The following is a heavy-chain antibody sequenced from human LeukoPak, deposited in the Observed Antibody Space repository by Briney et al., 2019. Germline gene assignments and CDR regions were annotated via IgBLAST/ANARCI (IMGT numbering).Heavy chain of an antibody. J-gene: IGHJ6*02. Sequence: GESLKISCKGSGYSFTSYWIGWLGQMAGKGLEWMGIIYPGYSDTRYSPSFQGKVTISADKSISTAYLQWSSLKASDTAMYYCARQDSSGQNYYYYGMDVWGQGTTVTVSS. CDR3: ARQDSSGQNYYYYGMDV. V-gene: IGHV5-51*01. D-gene: IGHD3-22*01. CDR2: IYPGYSDT. CDR1: GYSFTSYW.